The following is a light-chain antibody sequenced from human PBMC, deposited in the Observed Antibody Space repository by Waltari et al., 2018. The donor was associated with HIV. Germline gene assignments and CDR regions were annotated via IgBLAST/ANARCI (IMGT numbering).Light chain of an antibody. CDR1: NRDIGGYNY. Sequence: QSALTQPASVSGSLGQSVTISCTGANRDIGGYNYVSWYQQISHGAPKTVMFGNSLPSGIPDRFSGSKSGTTASLTISGLQPEDEADYYCSTWDYSLSAHVFGTGTKVTVL. V-gene: IGLV2-14*01. J-gene: IGLJ1*01. CDR2: GN. CDR3: STWDYSLSAHV.